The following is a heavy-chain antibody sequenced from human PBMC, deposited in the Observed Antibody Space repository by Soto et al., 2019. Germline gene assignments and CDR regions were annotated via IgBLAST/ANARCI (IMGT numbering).Heavy chain of an antibody. Sequence: ASVKVSCKASGYTFTSYDINWVRQAIGQGLEWMGWMNPNSGNTGYAQKFQGRVTMTRNTSISTAYMELSSLRSEDTAVYYCARVFYDFWSGYPYNWFDPWGQGTLVTVSS. CDR3: ARVFYDFWSGYPYNWFDP. J-gene: IGHJ5*02. D-gene: IGHD3-3*01. V-gene: IGHV1-8*01. CDR1: GYTFTSYD. CDR2: MNPNSGNT.